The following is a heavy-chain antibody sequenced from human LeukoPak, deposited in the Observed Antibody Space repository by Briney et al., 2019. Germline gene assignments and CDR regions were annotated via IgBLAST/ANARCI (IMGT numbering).Heavy chain of an antibody. CDR1: GFTFNNYN. CDR3: ARERTDFWSGYKDY. CDR2: ISTTSTYI. Sequence: PGGSLRLSCAASGFTFNNYNMNWVRQAPGKGLEWLSSISTTSTYIYYADSVKGRFTISRDNAKNSLYLQMSSLRAEDTALYYCARERTDFWSGYKDYWGQGTLVTVSS. V-gene: IGHV3-21*01. J-gene: IGHJ4*02. D-gene: IGHD3-3*01.